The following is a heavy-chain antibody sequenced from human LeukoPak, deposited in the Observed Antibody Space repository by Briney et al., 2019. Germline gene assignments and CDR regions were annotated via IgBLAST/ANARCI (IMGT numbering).Heavy chain of an antibody. J-gene: IGHJ4*02. CDR1: GYTFTTYD. CDR2: MNPNSGHT. D-gene: IGHD3-10*01. V-gene: IGHV1-8*03. CDR3: ASGIWFGESEGNY. Sequence: ASVKVSCKTSGYTFTTYDINWVRQATGQGLEWMGCMNPNSGHTDYAQKFQGRVTITRNTSITTAYMELTSLRFEDTAVYYCASGIWFGESEGNYWGQGTLVTVSS.